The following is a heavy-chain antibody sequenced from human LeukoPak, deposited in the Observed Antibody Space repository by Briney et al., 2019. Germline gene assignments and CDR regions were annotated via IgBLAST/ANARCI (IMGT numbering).Heavy chain of an antibody. J-gene: IGHJ5*02. CDR3: ARHYGP. V-gene: IGHV4-4*02. Sequence: PSGTLSLTCAVSGGSITSVNLWAWVRQPPGKGLEWVGEMYLSGTTTCNPSLRGRATISVDTSKNQFSLKLNSVTAADTAVYYCARHYGPWGQGTLVTVSS. CDR1: GGSITSVNL. D-gene: IGHD3-16*01. CDR2: MYLSGTT.